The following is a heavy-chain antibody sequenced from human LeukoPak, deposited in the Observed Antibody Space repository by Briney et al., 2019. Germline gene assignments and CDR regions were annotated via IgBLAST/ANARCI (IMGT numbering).Heavy chain of an antibody. CDR3: ASDFGRVMVRGEYYFDY. V-gene: IGHV1-18*04. CDR1: GYTFTSYG. J-gene: IGHJ4*02. Sequence: ASVKVSCKASGYTFTSYGISWVRQAPGQGLEWMGWISAYHGNTNYAQKLQGRVTMTTDTSTSTAYMELRSLRSDDTAVYYCASDFGRVMVRGEYYFDYWGQGTLVTVSS. D-gene: IGHD3-10*01. CDR2: ISAYHGNT.